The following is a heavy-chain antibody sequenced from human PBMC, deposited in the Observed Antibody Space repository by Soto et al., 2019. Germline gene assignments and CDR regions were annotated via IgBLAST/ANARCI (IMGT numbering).Heavy chain of an antibody. D-gene: IGHD6-19*01. Sequence: QVQLQESGPGLVKPSETLSLTCTVSGGSISSYYWSWIRQPPGKGLEWIGYIYYSGSTNYNPSLKSRVTISVDTSKNQFSLKLSSVTAADTAVYYCARDGAYSSGWLYWYFDLWGRGTLVTVSS. CDR3: ARDGAYSSGWLYWYFDL. CDR1: GGSISSYY. J-gene: IGHJ2*01. V-gene: IGHV4-59*01. CDR2: IYYSGST.